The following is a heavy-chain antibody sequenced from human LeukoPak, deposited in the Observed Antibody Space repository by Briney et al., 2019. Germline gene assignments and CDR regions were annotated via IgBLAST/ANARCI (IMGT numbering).Heavy chain of an antibody. J-gene: IGHJ4*02. CDR1: GFTFSSFG. CDR2: ISFDGSKK. Sequence: GGSLRLSCAASGFTFSSFGMHWVRQAPGKGLEWVAVISFDGSKKYHAGSVKGRFTISRDNSKNTLYLHMNSLRAEDTGVYYCAKDSDSSSFDYWGQGTLVTVSS. CDR3: AKDSDSSSFDY. D-gene: IGHD6-6*01. V-gene: IGHV3-30*18.